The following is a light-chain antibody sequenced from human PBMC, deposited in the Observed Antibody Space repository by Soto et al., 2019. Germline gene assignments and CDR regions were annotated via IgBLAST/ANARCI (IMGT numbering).Light chain of an antibody. CDR1: QTACSNC. J-gene: IGKJ3*01. Sequence: EIVLTQSPGTLSLSPGERATLSCRASQTACSNCLALYQQKPGQAPRLLISCTSNSATGIPDRFSGSGSVRDFTLPISSLEPEDFAVSYCQQYGGSPAFTFGPGTRVDIK. CDR3: QQYGGSPAFT. CDR2: CTS. V-gene: IGKV3-20*01.